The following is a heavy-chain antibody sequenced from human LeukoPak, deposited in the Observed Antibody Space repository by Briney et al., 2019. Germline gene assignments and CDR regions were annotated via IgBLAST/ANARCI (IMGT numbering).Heavy chain of an antibody. CDR3: ARVLVGGDMDRGVISHYYYMDV. V-gene: IGHV1-69*06. J-gene: IGHJ6*03. Sequence: GASVKVSCKVSGATFSSYGISWVRQAPGQGLEWMGGIIPIVTTTNYAQKFQGRVKITADKSTSTDYMELSSLRSEDTAVYYCARVLVGGDMDRGVISHYYYMDVWGKGTTVTVSS. CDR2: IIPIVTTT. CDR1: GATFSSYG. D-gene: IGHD3-10*01.